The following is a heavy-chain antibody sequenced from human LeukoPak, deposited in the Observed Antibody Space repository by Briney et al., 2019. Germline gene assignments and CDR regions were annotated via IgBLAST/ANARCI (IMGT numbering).Heavy chain of an antibody. J-gene: IGHJ6*04. CDR2: INPNSDGT. D-gene: IGHD2-2*01. CDR3: ARDHCVSSGCYEDYSDGRDV. Sequence: ASVTVSFKSSGYTFTFYYMQWVRQAPGQGLAWMGCINPNSDGTNYAQKFQGRVTMTRDTSISTAYMELSMLRSDDTAVYFCARDHCVSSGCYEDYSDGRDVGGRGTTVTVS. CDR1: GYTFTFYY. V-gene: IGHV1-2*02.